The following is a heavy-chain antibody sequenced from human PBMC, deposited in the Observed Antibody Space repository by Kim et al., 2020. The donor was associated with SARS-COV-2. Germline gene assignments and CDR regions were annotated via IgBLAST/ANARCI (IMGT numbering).Heavy chain of an antibody. V-gene: IGHV3-15*01. CDR3: TTDRAEDILTGYPIDY. Sequence: PVKGRFTISRDDSKNTLYLQMNSLKTEDTAVYYCTTDRAEDILTGYPIDYWGQGTLVTVSS. J-gene: IGHJ4*02. D-gene: IGHD3-9*01.